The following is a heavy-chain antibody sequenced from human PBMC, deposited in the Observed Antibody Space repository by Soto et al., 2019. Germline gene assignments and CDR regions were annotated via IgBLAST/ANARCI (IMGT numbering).Heavy chain of an antibody. CDR2: IYDSGST. J-gene: IGHJ4*02. D-gene: IGHD3-16*02. CDR3: ARGELHLGELSRFCFDN. Sequence: QVQLQESGPGLVKASETLSLSCTVSGGSINNYYWSWIRQPPGKGLEWIGWIGYIYDSGSTNYNPSPKGRVTISVDTSKIQFSLKLSSVTAADTAVYYCARGELHLGELSRFCFDNWGQGTLVTVSS. V-gene: IGHV4-59*01. CDR1: GGSINNYY.